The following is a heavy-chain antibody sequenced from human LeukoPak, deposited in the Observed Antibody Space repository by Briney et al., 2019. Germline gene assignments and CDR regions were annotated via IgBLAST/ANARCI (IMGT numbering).Heavy chain of an antibody. CDR1: GFTFSSYA. D-gene: IGHD3/OR15-3a*01. V-gene: IGHV3-23*01. CDR3: AKAPLHFLTGPRPYCFDY. J-gene: IGHJ4*02. Sequence: GGSLRLSCAPSGFTFSSYAMSWVRQAPGKGLEWVSAISGSGGSTYYADSVKGRFTISRDNSKNTLYLQMNSLRAEDTAVYYCAKAPLHFLTGPRPYCFDYWVQGTLVTVSS. CDR2: ISGSGGST.